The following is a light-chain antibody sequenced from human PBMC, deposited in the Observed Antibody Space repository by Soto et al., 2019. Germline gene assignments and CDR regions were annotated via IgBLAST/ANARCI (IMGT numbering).Light chain of an antibody. V-gene: IGKV3-15*01. CDR2: DIS. CDR1: QTVGRN. Sequence: EVVMTQSPATLSVSPGERATLSFRASQTVGRNLAWYQQRPGQAPRLLIYDISNRATGVPARFSGSGSETEFTLTIRSLQSEDFAVYFCQQYNNWPSFGQGTRLEIK. J-gene: IGKJ5*01. CDR3: QQYNNWPS.